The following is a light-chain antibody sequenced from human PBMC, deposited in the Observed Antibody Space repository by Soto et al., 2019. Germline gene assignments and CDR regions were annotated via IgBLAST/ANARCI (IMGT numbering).Light chain of an antibody. J-gene: IGKJ2*01. V-gene: IGKV3-15*01. Sequence: IVMTQSPATLSVSLGDRATLSCRASQSVSNYLAWYQQKPGQAPRLLIYGASTRATGIPARFSGSGSETDFTLTISRLEPEDFAVYYCQQYDDSARYKFGQGTNLDIK. CDR3: QQYDDSARYK. CDR1: QSVSNY. CDR2: GAS.